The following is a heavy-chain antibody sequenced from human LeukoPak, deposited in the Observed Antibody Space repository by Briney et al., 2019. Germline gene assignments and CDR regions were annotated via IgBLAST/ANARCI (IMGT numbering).Heavy chain of an antibody. V-gene: IGHV3-21*01. J-gene: IGHJ4*02. CDR2: ISSSSSYI. CDR1: GFTFSNAW. D-gene: IGHD6-13*01. Sequence: GGSLRLSCAASGFTFSNAWMSWVRQAPGKGLEWVSSISSSSSYIYYADSVKGRFTISRDNAKNSLYLQMNSLRAEDTAVYYCARAGMALVRYYFDYWGQGTLVTVSS. CDR3: ARAGMALVRYYFDY.